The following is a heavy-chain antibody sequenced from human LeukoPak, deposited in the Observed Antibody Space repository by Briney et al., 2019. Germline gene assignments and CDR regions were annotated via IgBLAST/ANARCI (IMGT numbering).Heavy chain of an antibody. CDR1: GFTFSSYG. V-gene: IGHV3-33*01. Sequence: GRSLRLSCAASGFTFSSYGMHWVRQAPGKGLEWVAVIWYDGSNKYYADSVKGRLTISRDNSKNTLYLQMNSLRAEDTAVYYCARDSGSYGATWFDPWGQGTLVTVSS. CDR3: ARDSGSYGATWFDP. D-gene: IGHD1-26*01. J-gene: IGHJ5*02. CDR2: IWYDGSNK.